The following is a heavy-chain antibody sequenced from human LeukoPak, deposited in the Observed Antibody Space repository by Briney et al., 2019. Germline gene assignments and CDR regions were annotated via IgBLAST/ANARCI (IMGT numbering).Heavy chain of an antibody. CDR3: ARAVVVVAATEGLRAFHI. V-gene: IGHV4-4*07. CDR2: IYTSGST. CDR1: GGSISSYY. J-gene: IGHJ3*02. Sequence: PSETLSLTCTVSGGSISSYYWSWIRQPAGKGLEWIGRIYTSGSTNYNPSLKSRGTMSVDTSKNQFSLKLSAVTAAETVVYHCARAVVVVAATEGLRAFHIWPQATMVTVPS. D-gene: IGHD2-15*01.